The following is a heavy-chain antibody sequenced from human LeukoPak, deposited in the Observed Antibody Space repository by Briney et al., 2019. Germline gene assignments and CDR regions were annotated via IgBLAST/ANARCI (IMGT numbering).Heavy chain of an antibody. CDR1: GIDVSSNY. Sequence: GGSLRLSCTVSGIDVSSNYISWVRQAPGKGLEWVSVTYVSGNTYYADSVKRRFIVSRDNSKNTLYLEMNSLRVEDTGVYYCAREVGAWGQGTLVTVSS. CDR3: AREVGA. CDR2: TYVSGNT. V-gene: IGHV3-66*01. J-gene: IGHJ5*02. D-gene: IGHD1-26*01.